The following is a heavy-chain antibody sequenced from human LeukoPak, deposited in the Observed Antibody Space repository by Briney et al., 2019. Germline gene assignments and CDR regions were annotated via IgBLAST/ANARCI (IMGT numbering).Heavy chain of an antibody. V-gene: IGHV4-59*01. D-gene: IGHD3-10*01. CDR3: ARDRASNWFDP. J-gene: IGHJ5*02. CDR2: IYYSGST. Sequence: SETLSLTCTVSGGSISSYYWSWIRQPPGKGLEWIGCIYYSGSTNYNPSLKSRVTISVDTSKNQFSLKLSSVTAADTAVYYCARDRASNWFDPWGQGTLVTVSS. CDR1: GGSISSYY.